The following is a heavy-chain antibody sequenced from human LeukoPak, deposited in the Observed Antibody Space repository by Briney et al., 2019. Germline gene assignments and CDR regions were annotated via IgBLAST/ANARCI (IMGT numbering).Heavy chain of an antibody. CDR1: GSTFNTYW. Sequence: GGSLRLSCAASGSTFNTYWMHWVRQAPGKGLAWVSRISGDGTTTAYADSVKGRLTISRDNAKNTLYLQINSLRAEDTAVYYCARTPYYDTGTAFYRHFDYWGQGTPVAVSS. V-gene: IGHV3-74*01. D-gene: IGHD3/OR15-3a*01. J-gene: IGHJ4*02. CDR2: ISGDGTTT. CDR3: ARTPYYDTGTAFYRHFDY.